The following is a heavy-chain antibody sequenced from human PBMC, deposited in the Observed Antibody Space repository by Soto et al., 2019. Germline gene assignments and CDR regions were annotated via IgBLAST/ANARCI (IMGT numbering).Heavy chain of an antibody. D-gene: IGHD6-13*01. CDR3: AKDQGQLVRSYYYGMDV. J-gene: IGHJ6*02. CDR1: GFTFSSYA. Sequence: GALRLSCAASGFTFSSYAMSWVRQAPGKGLEWVSAISGSGGSTYYADSAKGRFTISRDNSKNTLYLQMNSLRAEDTAVYYCAKDQGQLVRSYYYGMDVWGQGTTVTVYS. V-gene: IGHV3-23*01. CDR2: ISGSGGST.